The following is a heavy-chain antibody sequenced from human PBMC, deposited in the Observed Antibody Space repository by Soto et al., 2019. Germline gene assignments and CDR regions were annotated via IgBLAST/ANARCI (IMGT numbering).Heavy chain of an antibody. Sequence: PGGSLRLSCAASGFTFDDYAMHWVRQAPGKGVEWVSGISWNSGSIGYADSVKGRFTISRDNAKNSLYLQMNSLRAEDTALYYCATRSGWSGSDPWGQGTLVTVSS. V-gene: IGHV3-9*01. CDR2: ISWNSGSI. CDR3: ATRSGWSGSDP. CDR1: GFTFDDYA. J-gene: IGHJ5*02. D-gene: IGHD6-19*01.